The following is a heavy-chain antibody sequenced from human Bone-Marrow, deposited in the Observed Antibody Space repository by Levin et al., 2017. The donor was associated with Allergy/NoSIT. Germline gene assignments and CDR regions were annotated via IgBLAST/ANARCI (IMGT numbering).Heavy chain of an antibody. CDR1: GFTFSNAW. D-gene: IGHD1-26*01. CDR3: TTQTQWELLAFDY. J-gene: IGHJ4*02. V-gene: IGHV3-15*01. Sequence: LSLTCAASGFTFSNAWMSWVRQAPGKGLEWVGRIKSKTDGGTTDYAAPVKGRFTISRDDSKNTLYLQMNSLKTEDTAVYYCTTQTQWELLAFDYWGQGTLVTVSS. CDR2: IKSKTDGGTT.